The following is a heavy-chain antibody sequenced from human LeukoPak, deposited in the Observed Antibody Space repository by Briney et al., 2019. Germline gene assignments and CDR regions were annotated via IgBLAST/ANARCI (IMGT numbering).Heavy chain of an antibody. CDR2: INSDGSNT. D-gene: IGHD6-19*01. J-gene: IGHJ4*02. CDR3: ARGGYSSDWYGSN. V-gene: IGHV3-74*01. CDR1: GVTLSSYW. Sequence: PGGSLRLSCAASGVTLSSYWMHWVRQAPGKGLVWVSRINSDGSNTRYADSVKGRFTISRDNAKNTLYLQMNSLRAEDTAVYYCARGGYSSDWYGSNWGQGTLVTVFS.